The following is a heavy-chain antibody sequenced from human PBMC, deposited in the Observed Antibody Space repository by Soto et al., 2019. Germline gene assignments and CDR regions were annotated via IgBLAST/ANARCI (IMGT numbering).Heavy chain of an antibody. CDR1: GYPFSAYG. J-gene: IGHJ4*02. Sequence: QVQLVQSGPEVKKPRASVRVSCTVSGYPFSAYGISWVRQAPGQGLEWLGWISGDHGNTNYAQKFQGRVTMTTDTSTNTAYMELNSLRSDDTAIYYCARVRGQQLVFVYWGQGTLVTVSS. D-gene: IGHD6-13*01. V-gene: IGHV1-18*01. CDR3: ARVRGQQLVFVY. CDR2: ISGDHGNT.